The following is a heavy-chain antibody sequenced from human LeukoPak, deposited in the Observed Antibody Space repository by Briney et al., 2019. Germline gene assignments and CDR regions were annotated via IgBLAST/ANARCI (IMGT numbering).Heavy chain of an antibody. CDR3: AREGRYCSGGSCYYWFDP. V-gene: IGHV4-59*01. D-gene: IGHD2-15*01. CDR2: IYYSGST. CDR1: GGSISSYY. Sequence: SETLSLTCTVSGGSISSYYWSWIRQPPGKGLEWIGYIYYSGSTNYNPSLKSRVTISVDTSKSQFSLKLSSVTAADTAVYYCAREGRYCSGGSCYYWFDPWGQGTLVTVSS. J-gene: IGHJ5*02.